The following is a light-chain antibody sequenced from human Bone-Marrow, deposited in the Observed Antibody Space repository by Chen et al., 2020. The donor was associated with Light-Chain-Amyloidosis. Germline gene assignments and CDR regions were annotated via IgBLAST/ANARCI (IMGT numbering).Light chain of an antibody. V-gene: IGKV3-15*01. J-gene: IGKJ2*01. CDR1: QNINSN. CDR3: QQYKNWPKT. Sequence: EIMMTQSPATLSVSPGEGATLSCRASQNINSNLAWYQQKAGQAPRLLIYGASTRATGIPARFSGSGSGTEFTLTISSLQSEDFAAYYCQQYKNWPKTFGQGTKLEIK. CDR2: GAS.